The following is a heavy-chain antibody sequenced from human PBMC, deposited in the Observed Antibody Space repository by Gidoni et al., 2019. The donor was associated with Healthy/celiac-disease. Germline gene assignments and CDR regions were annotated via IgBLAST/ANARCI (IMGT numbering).Heavy chain of an antibody. Sequence: QVQLQQWGPGPLKPSETLSLTCAVYGGSFSGYYWSWIRQPPGKGLEWIGEINHSGSTNYNPSLKSRVTISVDTSKNQFSLKLSSVTAADTAVYYCARLGTTVVTSDAFDIWGQGTMVTVSS. CDR1: GGSFSGYY. CDR3: ARLGTTVVTSDAFDI. CDR2: INHSGST. V-gene: IGHV4-34*01. D-gene: IGHD4-17*01. J-gene: IGHJ3*02.